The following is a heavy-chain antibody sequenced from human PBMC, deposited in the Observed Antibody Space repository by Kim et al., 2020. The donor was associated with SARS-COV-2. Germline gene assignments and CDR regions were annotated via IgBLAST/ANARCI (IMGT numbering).Heavy chain of an antibody. CDR3: AKDRGGSGWPVFDY. CDR2: IHPRAETT. Sequence: GGSLRLSCAVSGFTLSNNAMSWVRQAPGRRLEWVSTIHPRAETTYYADSVNGRFTIYRDSSNHTLYLQLNSLRADDTAVYYCAKDRGGSGWPVFDYWGQG. D-gene: IGHD6-19*01. V-gene: IGHV3-23*01. CDR1: GFTLSNNA. J-gene: IGHJ4*02.